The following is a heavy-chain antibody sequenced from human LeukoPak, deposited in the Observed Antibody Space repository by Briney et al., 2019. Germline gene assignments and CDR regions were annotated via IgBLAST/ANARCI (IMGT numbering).Heavy chain of an antibody. D-gene: IGHD6-13*01. V-gene: IGHV3-30*18. Sequence: GRSLRLSCAASGFTFSSYGMHWVRQAPGKGLEWVAVISYDGSNKYYADSVKGRFTISRDNSKNTLYLQMNSLRAEDTAVYYCAKDLSPTSSGWYRVLYYGMDVWGQGTTVTVSS. CDR1: GFTFSSYG. J-gene: IGHJ6*02. CDR3: AKDLSPTSSGWYRVLYYGMDV. CDR2: ISYDGSNK.